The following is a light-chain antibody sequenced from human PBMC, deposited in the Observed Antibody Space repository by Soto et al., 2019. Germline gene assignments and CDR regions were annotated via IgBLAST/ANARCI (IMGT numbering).Light chain of an antibody. CDR1: ISDIGGYNY. J-gene: IGLJ1*01. CDR2: EVS. CDR3: TSYTSSITYV. Sequence: QSALTQPASVSGSPGQSITISCIGTISDIGGYNYVSWYQQHPGKAPKLIVYEVSWRPSGVSNRFSGSKSGNTASLTISGLQPEDEADYYCTSYTSSITYVFGTGTKVTVL. V-gene: IGLV2-14*01.